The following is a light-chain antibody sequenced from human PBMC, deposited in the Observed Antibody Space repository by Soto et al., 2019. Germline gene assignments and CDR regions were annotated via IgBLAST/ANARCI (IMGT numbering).Light chain of an antibody. CDR3: QQYNFLPRT. CDR2: DAS. V-gene: IGKV3D-15*01. J-gene: IGKJ1*01. CDR1: QPVSDK. Sequence: VMTQTPSNLSVSPGVGATLSCWSSQPVSDKLAWYQQKPGQAPRLLIYDASSRATGIPDRFSGSGSGTEFTLTISSLQSEDFTVYYCQQYNFLPRTFGQGGIVDI.